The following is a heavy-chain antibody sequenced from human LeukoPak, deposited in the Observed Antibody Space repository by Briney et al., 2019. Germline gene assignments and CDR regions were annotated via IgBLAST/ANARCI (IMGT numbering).Heavy chain of an antibody. Sequence: GGSLRLSCAVSGYALRGDWMVWVRQAPGKGLEWVATVKEDGSEKDYVDSVKGRFTISADSARNSLYLQMNSLRPEDTALYYCAKNSGWLQLGDWGQGTLVTVSS. D-gene: IGHD5-24*01. CDR1: GYALRGDW. V-gene: IGHV3-7*01. J-gene: IGHJ4*02. CDR2: VKEDGSEK. CDR3: AKNSGWLQLGD.